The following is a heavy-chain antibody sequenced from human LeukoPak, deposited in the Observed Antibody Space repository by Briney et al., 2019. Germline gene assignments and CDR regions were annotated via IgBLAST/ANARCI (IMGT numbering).Heavy chain of an antibody. CDR2: ISSSSSTI. Sequence: GGSLRLSCAASGFTFSSYSMNWVRQAPGKGLEWVSYISSSSSTIYYADSVKGRFTISRDNAKNSLYLQMNSLRAEDTALYYCAKGKHMGSSSWYVNYYYYGMDVWGQGTTVTVSS. D-gene: IGHD6-13*01. CDR3: AKGKHMGSSSWYVNYYYYGMDV. V-gene: IGHV3-48*04. CDR1: GFTFSSYS. J-gene: IGHJ6*02.